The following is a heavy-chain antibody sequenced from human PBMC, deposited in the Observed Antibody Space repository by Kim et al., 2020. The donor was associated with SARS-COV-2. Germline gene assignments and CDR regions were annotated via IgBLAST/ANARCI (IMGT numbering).Heavy chain of an antibody. CDR2: IRAKAYSYAT. V-gene: IGHV3-73*01. J-gene: IGHJ6*04. Sequence: GGSLRLSCAASGFTFSGSAIHWVRQASGIGLEWVGRIRAKAYSYATAYAASVKGRFTVARDDSKNTAYLQMNSLETEDTAVYYCTRPEISTSYNYGMDVWGEGTTVTVSA. CDR1: GFTFSGSA. CDR3: TRPEISTSYNYGMDV. D-gene: IGHD2-2*01.